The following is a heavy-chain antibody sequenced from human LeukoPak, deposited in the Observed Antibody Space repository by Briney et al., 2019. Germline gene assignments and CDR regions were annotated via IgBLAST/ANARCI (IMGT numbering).Heavy chain of an antibody. Sequence: GGSLRLSCAASGFTFSSYWIHWVRQAPGKGLVWVSRINSDGSSTSYADSVKGRFTISRDNAKNTLYLQMNSLRAEDTAVYYCARDREDIVVVVAATPLVWGQGTLVTVSS. D-gene: IGHD2-15*01. V-gene: IGHV3-74*01. CDR1: GFTFSSYW. CDR3: ARDREDIVVVVAATPLV. CDR2: INSDGSST. J-gene: IGHJ4*02.